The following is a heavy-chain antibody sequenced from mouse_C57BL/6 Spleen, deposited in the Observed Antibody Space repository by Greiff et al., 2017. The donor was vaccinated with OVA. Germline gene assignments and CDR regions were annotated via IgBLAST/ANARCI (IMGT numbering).Heavy chain of an antibody. CDR2: ISDGGSYT. J-gene: IGHJ2*01. Sequence: DVMLVESGGGLVKPGGSLKLSCAASGFTFSSYAMSWVRQTPEKRLEWVATISDGGSYTYYPDNVKGRCTISRDNAKNNLYLQMSHLKSEDTAMYYCARDETAQAYGYWGQGTTLTVSS. CDR1: GFTFSSYA. D-gene: IGHD3-2*02. V-gene: IGHV5-4*01. CDR3: ARDETAQAYGY.